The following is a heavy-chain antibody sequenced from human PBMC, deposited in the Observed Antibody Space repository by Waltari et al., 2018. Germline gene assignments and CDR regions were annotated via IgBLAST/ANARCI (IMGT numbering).Heavy chain of an antibody. Sequence: EVQLVQSGAEVKKPGESLKISCKGSGYSFTSYWIGWVRQMPGKGLEWMGLIVPGDSDTRYSPSFQGQVTISADKSISTAYLQWSSLKASDTAMYYCARHPYCSSTSCYVFDYWGQGTLVTVSS. CDR1: GYSFTSYW. J-gene: IGHJ4*02. D-gene: IGHD2-2*01. CDR3: ARHPYCSSTSCYVFDY. CDR2: IVPGDSDT. V-gene: IGHV5-51*01.